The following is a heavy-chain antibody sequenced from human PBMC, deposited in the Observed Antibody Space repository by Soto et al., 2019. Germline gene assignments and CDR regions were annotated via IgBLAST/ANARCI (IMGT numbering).Heavy chain of an antibody. Sequence: HLQESGPGLVRPSETLSLSCSVSSGSVGSSRYYWSWIRQTPGKGLEWIASVFNSGSTYFNPSLKSRGTISVATSKRQFALRLQSVPATDTGVYYCAKGEPRRYFAYWGPGPLVTASS. J-gene: IGHJ4*02. D-gene: IGHD3-16*01. CDR3: AKGEPRRYFAY. CDR2: VFNSGST. V-gene: IGHV4-61*01. CDR1: SGSVGSSRYY.